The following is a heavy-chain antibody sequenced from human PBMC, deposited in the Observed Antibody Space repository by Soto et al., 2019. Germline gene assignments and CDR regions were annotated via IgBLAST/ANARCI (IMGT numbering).Heavy chain of an antibody. V-gene: IGHV3-30*03. CDR3: AISRGLRGSRFDS. D-gene: IGHD2-15*01. Sequence: QVQLVESGGGVVQPGRSLRLSCAASGFTFSSYGMHWVRQAPGKGLEWVAVISYDGSNKYYADSVQGRFTISRHNSKNTLSLQRNSLRAEDTAVYYCAISRGLRGSRFDSWGQGTLVTVSS. J-gene: IGHJ4*02. CDR1: GFTFSSYG. CDR2: ISYDGSNK.